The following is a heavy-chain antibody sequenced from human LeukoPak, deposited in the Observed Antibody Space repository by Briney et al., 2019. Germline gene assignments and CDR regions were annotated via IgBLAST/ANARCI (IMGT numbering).Heavy chain of an antibody. J-gene: IGHJ4*02. Sequence: GGSLRLSCEASGFTFGSHAMYWVRQAPGKGLEWVAGIFGSGGSPHYADSVKGRFTTSRDNSWNTVYLQINSLRAEDTAVYYCGKTTVGYSSGQKPAWPVDYWGQGTLVTVSS. D-gene: IGHD5-18*01. CDR3: GKTTVGYSSGQKPAWPVDY. CDR2: IFGSGGSP. V-gene: IGHV3-23*01. CDR1: GFTFGSHA.